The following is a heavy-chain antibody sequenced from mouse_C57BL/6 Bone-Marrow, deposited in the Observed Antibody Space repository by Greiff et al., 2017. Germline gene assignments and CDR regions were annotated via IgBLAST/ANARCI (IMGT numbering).Heavy chain of an antibody. J-gene: IGHJ3*01. V-gene: IGHV7-3*01. CDR3: ASPLGYYGSGDSFAY. CDR1: GFTFTDYY. Sequence: EVMLVESGGGLVQPGGSLSLSCAASGFTFTDYYMSWVRQPPGKALEWLGFIRNKANGYTTEYSVSVKGRFTISRDNSKSILYLQMSALRAEDSATYYCASPLGYYGSGDSFAYWGQGTLVTVSA. CDR2: IRNKANGYTT. D-gene: IGHD1-1*01.